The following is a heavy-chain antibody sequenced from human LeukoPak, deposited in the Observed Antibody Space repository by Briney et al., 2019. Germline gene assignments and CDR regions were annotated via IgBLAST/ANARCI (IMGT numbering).Heavy chain of an antibody. D-gene: IGHD4-11*01. V-gene: IGHV4-31*03. J-gene: IGHJ3*02. CDR1: GGSISSGGYY. Sequence: SQTLSLTCTVSGGSISSGGYYWSWIRQHPGKGLEWIGYIYYSGSTYYNPSLKSRVTISVDTSKNQFSPKLSSVTAADTAVYYCATTDVDYMGAFDIWGQGTMVTVSS. CDR2: IYYSGST. CDR3: ATTDVDYMGAFDI.